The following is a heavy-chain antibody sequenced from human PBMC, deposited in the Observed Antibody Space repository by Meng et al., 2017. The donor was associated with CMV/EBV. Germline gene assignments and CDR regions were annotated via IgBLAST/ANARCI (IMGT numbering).Heavy chain of an antibody. V-gene: IGHV4-34*01. CDR2: INNSGST. CDR1: GGSVSGYY. CDR3: ARGGNWFDP. Sequence: VQVRQWGAGLLTPAETLSLTCAVNGGSVSGYYWSWIRQPPGKGLEWIGEINNSGSTNYNPSLTSRVTISVDTSKNQFSLKLSSVTAADKAVYYCARGGNWFDPWGQGTLVTVSS. J-gene: IGHJ5*02.